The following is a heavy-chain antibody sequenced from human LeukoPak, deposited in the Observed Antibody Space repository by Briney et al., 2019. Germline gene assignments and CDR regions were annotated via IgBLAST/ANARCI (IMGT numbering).Heavy chain of an antibody. Sequence: SETLSLTCTVSGGSISSYYWSWIRQPPGKGLEWIGYIYYSGSTNYNPSLKSRVTIPVDTSKNQFSLKLSSVTAADTAVYYCARYQGYGDYDYWGQGTLVTVSS. CDR1: GGSISSYY. CDR3: ARYQGYGDYDY. J-gene: IGHJ4*02. CDR2: IYYSGST. D-gene: IGHD4-17*01. V-gene: IGHV4-59*08.